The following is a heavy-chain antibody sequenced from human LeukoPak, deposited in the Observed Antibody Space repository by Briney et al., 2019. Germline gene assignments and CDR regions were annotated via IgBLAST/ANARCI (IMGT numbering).Heavy chain of an antibody. V-gene: IGHV6-1*01. CDR2: TYYRSKWYN. J-gene: IGHJ5*02. D-gene: IGHD6-13*01. CDR3: ARGAPASAGRWFDP. Sequence: SQTLSLTCAISGDRVSSNKAAWNWIRHSPSRGLEWLGRTYYRSKWYNEYGVSVQSRITINPDTSKNQFSLQLNSVTPEDTAVYYCARGAPASAGRWFDPWGHGTLVTVSS. CDR1: GDRVSSNKAA.